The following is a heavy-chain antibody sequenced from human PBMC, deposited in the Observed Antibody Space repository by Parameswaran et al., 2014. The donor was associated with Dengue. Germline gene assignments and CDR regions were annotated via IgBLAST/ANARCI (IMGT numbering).Heavy chain of an antibody. J-gene: IGHJ4*02. CDR3: ARGSRYGSGSYRGLDYFDY. D-gene: IGHD3-10*01. V-gene: IGHV5-51*01. CDR2: IYPGDSDT. CDR1: GYSFTSYW. Sequence: PGASVKVSCKGSGYSFTSYWIGWVRQMPGKGLEWMGIIYPGDSDTRYSPSFQGQVTISADKSISTAYLQWSSLKASDTAMYYCARGSRYGSGSYRGLDYFDYWGQGTLVTVSS.